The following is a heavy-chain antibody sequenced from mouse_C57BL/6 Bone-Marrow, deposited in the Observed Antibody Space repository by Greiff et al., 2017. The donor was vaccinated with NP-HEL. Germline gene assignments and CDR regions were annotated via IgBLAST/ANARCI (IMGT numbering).Heavy chain of an antibody. J-gene: IGHJ3*01. V-gene: IGHV10-1*01. CDR2: IRSKSNNYST. CDR3: VRQCDGYFAY. Sequence: EVKLVESGGGLVQPKGSLKLSCAASGFSFNTYAMNWVRQAPGKGLEWVARIRSKSNNYSTYYADSVKDRFTISRDDSESMLYLQMNNLKTEDTPMYYCVRQCDGYFAYWGQGTLVTVSA. D-gene: IGHD2-3*01. CDR1: GFSFNTYA.